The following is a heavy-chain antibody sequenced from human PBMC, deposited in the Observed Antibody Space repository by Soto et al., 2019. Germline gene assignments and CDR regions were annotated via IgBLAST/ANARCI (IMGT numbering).Heavy chain of an antibody. CDR2: FNPTSGST. Sequence: ASVKVSCKASGYTFINYYIHWVRQAPGQGLEWMGIFNPTSGSTNYAQKFQGRFTISRDNAKNSLYLQMNSLRAEDTAVYYCARGEVVAARRGFDSWGQGTLVTVSS. J-gene: IGHJ4*02. CDR1: GYTFINYY. D-gene: IGHD6-6*01. V-gene: IGHV1-46*01. CDR3: ARGEVVAARRGFDS.